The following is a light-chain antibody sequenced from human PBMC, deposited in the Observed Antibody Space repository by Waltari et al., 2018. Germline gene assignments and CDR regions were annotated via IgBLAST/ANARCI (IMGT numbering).Light chain of an antibody. CDR2: AAS. Sequence: DIQMTQSPSSLSASVGDRVTITCRASQSISNYLNWYQQKPGKAPKLLIYAASSFQSGVPSRFSGSGSGTDFTLTISSLQPEDFATYYCQQSYTTPVTFGQGTKVVIK. CDR3: QQSYTTPVT. J-gene: IGKJ1*01. V-gene: IGKV1-39*01. CDR1: QSISNY.